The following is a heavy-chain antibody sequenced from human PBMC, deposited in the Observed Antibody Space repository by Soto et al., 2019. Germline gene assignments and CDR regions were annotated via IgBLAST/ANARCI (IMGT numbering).Heavy chain of an antibody. V-gene: IGHV3-23*01. J-gene: IGHJ5*02. CDR3: AKDHHDIVVVPAAMASPWFDP. CDR2: ISGSGGST. Sequence: GGSLRLSCAASGFTFSSYAMSWVRQAPGKGLEWVSAISGSGGSTYYADSVKGRFTISRDNSKNTLYLQMNSLRAEDTAVYYCAKDHHDIVVVPAAMASPWFDPWGQGTLVTVSS. D-gene: IGHD2-2*01. CDR1: GFTFSSYA.